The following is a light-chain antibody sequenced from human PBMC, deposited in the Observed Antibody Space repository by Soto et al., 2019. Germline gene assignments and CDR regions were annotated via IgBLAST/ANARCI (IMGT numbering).Light chain of an antibody. V-gene: IGLV2-14*01. J-gene: IGLJ3*02. Sequence: QSALTQPASVSGSPGQSITISCTGTSSDVGSYNYVSWYQQHPAKAPKLVIYDVSNRPSGVSNRFSGSKSGNTASLTISGLQSEDEADYYCSSYTSSITLVFGGGTKVTVL. CDR2: DVS. CDR1: SSDVGSYNY. CDR3: SSYTSSITLV.